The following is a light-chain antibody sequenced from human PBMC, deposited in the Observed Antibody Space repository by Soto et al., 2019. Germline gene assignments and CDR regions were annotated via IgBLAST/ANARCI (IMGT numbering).Light chain of an antibody. V-gene: IGLV1-40*01. CDR1: SSNIGAAYD. Sequence: QSVLTQPPSMSGAPGQRVTISCTGSSSNIGAAYDVHWYQHLPGTAPKLLIYGNNNRPSGVPDRFSGSKSGTSASLAITGLQAGDGADYYCQSYDSSLSSYVFGTGTKLTVL. J-gene: IGLJ1*01. CDR3: QSYDSSLSSYV. CDR2: GNN.